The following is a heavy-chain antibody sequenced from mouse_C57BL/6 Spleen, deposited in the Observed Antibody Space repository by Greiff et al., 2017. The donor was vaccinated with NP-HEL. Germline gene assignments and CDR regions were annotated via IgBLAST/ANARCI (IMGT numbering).Heavy chain of an antibody. CDR3: ARGGRLRTAMDY. D-gene: IGHD1-2*01. J-gene: IGHJ4*01. Sequence: QVQLQQSGAELVRPGASVKLSCKASGYTFTDYYINWVKQRPGQGLEWIARIYPGSGNTYYNEKFKGKATLTAEKSSSTAYMQLSSLTSEDSAVYFCARGGRLRTAMDYWGQGTSVTVSS. V-gene: IGHV1-76*01. CDR2: IYPGSGNT. CDR1: GYTFTDYY.